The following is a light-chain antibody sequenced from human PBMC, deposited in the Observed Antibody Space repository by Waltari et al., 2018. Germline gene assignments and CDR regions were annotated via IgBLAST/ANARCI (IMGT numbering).Light chain of an antibody. CDR1: QSISSY. Sequence: DIQMTKSPSSLSASVGDRVTITCRASQSISSYLNGYQQKPGKAPKLLIYSAYSLQSGVPSRFSGSGSGTDFTLTISSLQPEDFATYYCQQSYSTPRFGQGTKVEIK. CDR3: QQSYSTPR. CDR2: SAY. J-gene: IGKJ1*01. V-gene: IGKV1-39*01.